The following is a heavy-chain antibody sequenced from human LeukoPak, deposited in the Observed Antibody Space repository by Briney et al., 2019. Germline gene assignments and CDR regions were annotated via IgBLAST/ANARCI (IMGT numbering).Heavy chain of an antibody. CDR2: IKQDGSEK. CDR3: ARGVGGSRTPKRGYYMDV. CDR1: GFTFSSYW. D-gene: IGHD3-10*01. Sequence: GGSLRLSCAASGFTFSSYWMSWVRQAPGKGLEWVANIKQDGSEKHYVDSVKGRFTISRDNAKNSLYLQMNSLRAEDTAVYYCARGVGGSRTPKRGYYMDVWGKGTTVTVSS. J-gene: IGHJ6*03. V-gene: IGHV3-7*01.